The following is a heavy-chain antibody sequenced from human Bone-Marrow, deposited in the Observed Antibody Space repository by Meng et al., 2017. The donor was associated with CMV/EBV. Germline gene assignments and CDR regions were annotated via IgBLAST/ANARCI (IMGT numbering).Heavy chain of an antibody. V-gene: IGHV4-39*07. CDR2: IYYSGST. Sequence: SETLSLTCTVSGGSISSGDYYWSWIRQPPGKGLEWIGSIYYSGSTYYNPSLKSRVTISVDTSKNQFSLKLSSVTAADTAVYYCARGGKVVPAPYDYWGQGALVTVSS. D-gene: IGHD2-2*01. J-gene: IGHJ4*02. CDR3: ARGGKVVPAPYDY. CDR1: GGSISSGDYY.